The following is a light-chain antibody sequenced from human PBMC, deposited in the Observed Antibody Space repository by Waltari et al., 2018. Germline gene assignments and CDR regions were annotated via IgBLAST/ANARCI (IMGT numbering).Light chain of an antibody. V-gene: IGKV3-20*01. CDR3: QQYGSSPYT. CDR1: QSVSSSY. Sequence: EIVLTQSPGTLSLSPGERAPLPCRARQSVSSSYLAWYQQKPGQAPRLLIYGASSRATGIPDRFSGSGSGTDFTLTISRLEPEDFAVYYCQQYGSSPYTFGQGTKLEIK. CDR2: GAS. J-gene: IGKJ2*01.